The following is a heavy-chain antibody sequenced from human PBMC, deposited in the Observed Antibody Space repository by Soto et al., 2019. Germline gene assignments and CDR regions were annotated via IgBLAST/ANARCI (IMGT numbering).Heavy chain of an antibody. V-gene: IGHV3-15*01. D-gene: IGHD6-19*01. CDR3: TTEVRQWLVRDYFDY. J-gene: IGHJ4*02. CDR2: IKSKTDGGTT. CDR1: GFSLSNAR. Sequence: ESGPVLVKPTETLTLTCTVSGFSLSNARMGVSWIRQPPGKGLEWVGRIKSKTDGGTTDYAAPVKGRFTISRDDSKNTLYLQMNSLKTEDTAVYYCTTEVRQWLVRDYFDYWGQGTLVTVSS.